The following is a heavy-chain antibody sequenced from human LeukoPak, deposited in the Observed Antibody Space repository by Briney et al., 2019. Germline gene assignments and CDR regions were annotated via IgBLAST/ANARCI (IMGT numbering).Heavy chain of an antibody. D-gene: IGHD6-13*01. V-gene: IGHV4-34*01. CDR1: GGSFSGYY. CDR3: ARGAGIAAAGIDY. Sequence: PSETLSLTYAVYGGSFSGYYWSWIRQPPGKGLEWIGEINHSGSTNYNPSLKSRVTISVDTSKNQFSLKLSSVTAADTAVYYCARGAGIAAAGIDYWGQGTLVTVSS. CDR2: INHSGST. J-gene: IGHJ4*02.